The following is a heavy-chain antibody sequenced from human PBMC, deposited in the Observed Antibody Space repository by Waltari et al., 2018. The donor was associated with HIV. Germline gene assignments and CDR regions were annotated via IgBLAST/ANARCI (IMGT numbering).Heavy chain of an antibody. J-gene: IGHJ5*02. CDR3: ATGVRYYGP. CDR2: IYPDDTT. V-gene: IGHV3-53*01. D-gene: IGHD3-22*01. CDR1: NPSSSAKH. Sequence: EVLLAESGGGLIQPGGSLGFSCTASNPSSSAKHVTWIRKAPGGSLEWVAVIYPDDTTHYADSVSGRFTISRAKSRTKVFLLMNSLFVDDTATYFCATGVRYYGPWGQGTRVTVSS.